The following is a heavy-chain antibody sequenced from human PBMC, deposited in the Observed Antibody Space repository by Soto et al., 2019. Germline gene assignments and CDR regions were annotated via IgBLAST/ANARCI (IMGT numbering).Heavy chain of an antibody. CDR3: ARDLRYYDFWSGSGAFDI. CDR2: INPSGGST. Sequence: GASVKVSCKASGYTFTSYYMHWVRQAPGQGLEWMGIINPSGGSTSYAQKFQGRVTMTTDTSTSTAYMELRSLRSDDTAVYYCARDLRYYDFWSGSGAFDIWGQGTMVTVSS. D-gene: IGHD3-3*01. V-gene: IGHV1-46*01. J-gene: IGHJ3*02. CDR1: GYTFTSYY.